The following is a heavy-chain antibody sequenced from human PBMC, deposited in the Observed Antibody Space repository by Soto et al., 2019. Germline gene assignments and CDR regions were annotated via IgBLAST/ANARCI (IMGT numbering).Heavy chain of an antibody. V-gene: IGHV4-30-2*05. CDR3: ARATYYSDTGGSPPLDY. CDR1: GGSISSGGYS. Sequence: PSETLSLTCAVSGGSISSGGYSWSWIRQPPGKGLEWIGYIYHSGSSNYNPSLKSRVSISVDTSKNQFSLKLRSVTAADTAVYYCARATYYSDTGGSPPLDYWGQGTLVTVSS. D-gene: IGHD3-22*01. CDR2: IYHSGSS. J-gene: IGHJ4*02.